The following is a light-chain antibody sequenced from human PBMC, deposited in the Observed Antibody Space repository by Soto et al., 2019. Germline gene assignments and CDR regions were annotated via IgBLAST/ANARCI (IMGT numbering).Light chain of an antibody. CDR1: QSVSNNY. J-gene: IGKJ1*01. CDR3: QHYITSLTT. Sequence: IVLTQSPGTLSLSQGARATFSCRASQSVSNNYLAWYQQKPGQAPRLLIYGASNRATGIPDRFSGSGSGTDFTLTISRLEPEDFAVYYCQHYITSLTTFGQGTKVDIK. V-gene: IGKV3-20*01. CDR2: GAS.